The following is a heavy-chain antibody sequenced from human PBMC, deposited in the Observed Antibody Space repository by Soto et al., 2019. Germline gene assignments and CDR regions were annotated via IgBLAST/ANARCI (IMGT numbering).Heavy chain of an antibody. D-gene: IGHD6-19*01. Sequence: QVQLVESGGGVVQPGRSLRLSCAASGFTFSSYAMHWVRQAPGKGLEWVAVISYDGSNKYYADSVKGRFTISRDNSKNPVLLEKNRLRGEDTAVYYCGREPGQWVVFFDYWGQGTLVTVSS. CDR3: GREPGQWVVFFDY. CDR2: ISYDGSNK. V-gene: IGHV3-30-3*01. CDR1: GFTFSSYA. J-gene: IGHJ4*02.